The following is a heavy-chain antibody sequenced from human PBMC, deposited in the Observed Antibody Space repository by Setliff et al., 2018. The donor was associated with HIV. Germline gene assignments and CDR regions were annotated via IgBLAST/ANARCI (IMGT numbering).Heavy chain of an antibody. J-gene: IGHJ4*02. CDR1: GYSISSGYY. CDR2: IFHSGST. CDR3: VRYCSGGTCYDIDY. D-gene: IGHD2-15*01. V-gene: IGHV4-38-2*01. Sequence: PSETLSLTCAVSGYSISSGYYWGWIRQPPGKGLECIGSIFHSGSTYYSPSLKSRVTISVDTSKNQFSLQLNSGTAADTAVYYCVRYCSGGTCYDIDYWGQGTVVTVSS.